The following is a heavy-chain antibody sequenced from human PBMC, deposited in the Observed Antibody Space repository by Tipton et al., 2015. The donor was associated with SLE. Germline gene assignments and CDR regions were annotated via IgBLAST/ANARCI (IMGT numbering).Heavy chain of an antibody. D-gene: IGHD3-10*01. CDR1: GFTFSSYA. CDR3: ARVTRGPFDP. J-gene: IGHJ5*02. Sequence: LRLSCAASGFTFSSYAMSWVRQAPGKGLEWIGEINHSGSTNYNPSLKSRVTISVDTSKNQFSLKLSSVTAADTAVYYCARVTRGPFDPWGQGTLVTVSS. CDR2: INHSGST. V-gene: IGHV4-34*01.